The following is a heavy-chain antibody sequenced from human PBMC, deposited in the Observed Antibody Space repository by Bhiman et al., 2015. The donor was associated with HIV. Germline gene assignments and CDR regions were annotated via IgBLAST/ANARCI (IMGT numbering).Heavy chain of an antibody. D-gene: IGHD3-3*01. V-gene: IGHV3-15*01. J-gene: IGHJ6*03. CDR3: ARENLRFLEWLLSPGDYYYYMDV. CDR2: IKSKTDGGTT. CDR1: GFTFSNAW. Sequence: EVQLVESGGGLVKPGGSLRLSCAASGFTFSNAWMSWVRQAPGKGLEWVGRIKSKTDGGTTDYAAPVKGRFTISRDDSQNTLYLQMNSLRAEDTAVYYCARENLRFLEWLLSPGDYYYYMDVWGKGTTVTVSS.